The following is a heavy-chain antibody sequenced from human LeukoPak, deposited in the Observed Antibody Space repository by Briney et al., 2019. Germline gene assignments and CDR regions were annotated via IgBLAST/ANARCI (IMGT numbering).Heavy chain of an antibody. J-gene: IGHJ6*02. CDR1: RFTFANYN. Sequence: GGSLRLSCAASRFTFANYNFDWVRQAPGKGLEWVSYISSTSGTIYYADSMKGRFTISRDNAKNSLYLQMNSLRAEDTAVYYCARDPPHGMDVWGQGTTVTVSS. CDR3: ARDPPHGMDV. CDR2: ISSTSGTI. V-gene: IGHV3-48*01.